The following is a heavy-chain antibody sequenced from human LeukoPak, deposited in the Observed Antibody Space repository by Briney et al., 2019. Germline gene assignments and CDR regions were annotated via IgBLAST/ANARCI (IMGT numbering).Heavy chain of an antibody. Sequence: SETLSLTCTVSGGSISSSSYYWGWIRQPPGKGLEWIGSIHYSGSTYYNPSLKSRVTISVDTSKNQFSLKLSSVTAADTVVYYCERLRDDYWGQGTLVTVSS. CDR3: ERLRDDY. V-gene: IGHV4-39*01. CDR2: IHYSGST. CDR1: GGSISSSSYY. J-gene: IGHJ4*02.